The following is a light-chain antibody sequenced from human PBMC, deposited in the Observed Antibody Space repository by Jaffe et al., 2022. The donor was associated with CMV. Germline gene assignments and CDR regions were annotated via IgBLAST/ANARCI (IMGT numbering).Light chain of an antibody. Sequence: ENVLTQSPGTLSLSPGDRATLSCRASQSVSNSFLAWYQQKPGQAPRLLIYATSNRATGIPDRFTGSGSGTDFTLTISRLEPEDFAVYFCLQCERAPLTFGQGTMLEIK. CDR3: LQCERAPLT. CDR1: QSVSNSF. J-gene: IGKJ2*01. V-gene: IGKV3-20*01. CDR2: ATS.